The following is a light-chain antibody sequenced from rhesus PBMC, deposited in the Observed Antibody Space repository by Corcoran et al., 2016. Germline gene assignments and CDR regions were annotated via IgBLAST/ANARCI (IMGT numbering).Light chain of an antibody. J-gene: IGKJ4*01. V-gene: IGKV3-35*01. CDR1: QSVSSS. CDR3: QQYSNWPLT. Sequence: EIVLTQSPATLSLSPGERATVSCRASQSVSSSLAWYQQKPGQAPRLLIYEASSRATGLPERFSGSGSRTDFTRTISWLGPEDVGVYYCQQYSNWPLTFGGGTKVEL. CDR2: EAS.